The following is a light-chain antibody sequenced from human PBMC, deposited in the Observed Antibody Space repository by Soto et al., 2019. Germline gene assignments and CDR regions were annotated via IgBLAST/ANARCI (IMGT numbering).Light chain of an antibody. Sequence: EIVMTQSPATLSVSPGERATLSCRASQSVSSNLAWYQQKPGQAPRLLIYGASTRATGVTARFSGSGSGTEFTLTISSLQSEDFAIYYCRQYNHWPSFGQGTKVEIK. CDR3: RQYNHWPS. V-gene: IGKV3-15*01. J-gene: IGKJ2*01. CDR1: QSVSSN. CDR2: GAS.